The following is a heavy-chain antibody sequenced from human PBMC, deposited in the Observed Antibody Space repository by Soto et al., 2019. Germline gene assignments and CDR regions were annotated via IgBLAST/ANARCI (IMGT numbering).Heavy chain of an antibody. CDR1: GFAFGSYW. J-gene: IGHJ4*02. V-gene: IGHV3-74*01. CDR3: LRDQRHWNEFADQ. Sequence: VQLVDSGGGLVQPGGSLRLSCAASGFAFGSYWMHWVRQAPGKGLVWVSRISQDGAIATQADSVKGRFTISRDNAKNTLFLQMNSLRPDDTAVYYCLRDQRHWNEFADQWGQGTLVTVSS. CDR2: ISQDGAIA. D-gene: IGHD1-1*01.